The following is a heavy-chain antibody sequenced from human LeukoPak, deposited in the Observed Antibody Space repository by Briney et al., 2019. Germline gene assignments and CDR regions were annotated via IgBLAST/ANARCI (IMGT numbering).Heavy chain of an antibody. V-gene: IGHV1-18*01. J-gene: IGHJ4*02. CDR1: GYTFTSYG. Sequence: ASVKVSCKASGYTFTSYGISWVRQAPGQGLEWMGWISAYNGNTNYAQKLQGRVTMTTDTSTSTAYMELRRLRSDDTAVYYCARVTYYDFWSGYPGGGYYFDYWGQGTLVTVSS. D-gene: IGHD3-3*01. CDR2: ISAYNGNT. CDR3: ARVTYYDFWSGYPGGGYYFDY.